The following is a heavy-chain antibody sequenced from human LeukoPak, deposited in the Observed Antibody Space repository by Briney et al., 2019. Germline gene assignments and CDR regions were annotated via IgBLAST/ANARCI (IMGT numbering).Heavy chain of an antibody. CDR2: IYTSGIT. Sequence: SETLSLTCTVSGGSISSYYWSWIRQPAGKGLEWFGRIYTSGITNYNPSLKSRVTMSVDTSKNQISLKLSSVTAADTAVYYCARDPSPGSGSYYFDYWGPGTLVTVSS. J-gene: IGHJ4*02. CDR1: GGSISSYY. V-gene: IGHV4-4*07. CDR3: ARDPSPGSGSYYFDY. D-gene: IGHD1-26*01.